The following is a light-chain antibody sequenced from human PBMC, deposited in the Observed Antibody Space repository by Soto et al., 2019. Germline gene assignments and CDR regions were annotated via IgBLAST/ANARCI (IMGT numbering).Light chain of an antibody. J-gene: IGKJ2*01. CDR1: QSVSRSD. Sequence: EIVLTQSPGTLSLSPGERATLSCRASQSVSRSDLAWYQQKPGQAPRLLIYGASSRATGIPDRFSGSGSGTDFTLTISRLEPEDFAVYYCQQYGSSPYTFGQGTKVDI. CDR2: GAS. CDR3: QQYGSSPYT. V-gene: IGKV3-20*01.